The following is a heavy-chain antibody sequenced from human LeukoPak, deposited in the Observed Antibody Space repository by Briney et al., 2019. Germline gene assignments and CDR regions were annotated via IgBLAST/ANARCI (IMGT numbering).Heavy chain of an antibody. CDR2: IYTSGST. CDR3: ARGVFCSSTSCYFPDFDY. Sequence: SETLSLTCTVSAGCISSGSYYWSWIRQPAGKGLEWIGRIYTSGSTNYNPSLKSRVTISVDTSKNQFSLKLSSVTAADTAVYYCARGVFCSSTSCYFPDFDYWGQGTLVTVSS. J-gene: IGHJ4*02. D-gene: IGHD2-2*01. V-gene: IGHV4-61*02. CDR1: AGCISSGSYY.